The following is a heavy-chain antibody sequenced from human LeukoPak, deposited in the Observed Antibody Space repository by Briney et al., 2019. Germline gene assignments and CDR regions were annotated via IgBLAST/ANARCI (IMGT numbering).Heavy chain of an antibody. J-gene: IGHJ6*02. CDR2: IGGGGTT. V-gene: IGHV3-23*01. Sequence: GGSLRLSCEASGFTFSSNAMSWVRQAPGKGLEWVSSIGGGGTTSYADSVKGRFTISRDLSKITVYLQMNSLRAEDTAVYYCAQDRGARYPFGMDVWGQGTTVTVSS. D-gene: IGHD2-2*01. CDR1: GFTFSSNA. CDR3: AQDRGARYPFGMDV.